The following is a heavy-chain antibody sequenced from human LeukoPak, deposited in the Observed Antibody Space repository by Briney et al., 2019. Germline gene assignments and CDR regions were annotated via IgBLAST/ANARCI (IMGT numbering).Heavy chain of an antibody. J-gene: IGHJ6*02. Sequence: PGGSLRLSCAASGFTFSTYGMNWVRQAPGKGLEWVAVIWFDGSNDFYPESVRGRFTISRDSSMNTLYLQMNSLRAEDTAVYHCARFWKEYSGMDVWGQGTTVTVSS. CDR1: GFTFSTYG. V-gene: IGHV3-33*01. D-gene: IGHD1-1*01. CDR2: IWFDGSND. CDR3: ARFWKEYSGMDV.